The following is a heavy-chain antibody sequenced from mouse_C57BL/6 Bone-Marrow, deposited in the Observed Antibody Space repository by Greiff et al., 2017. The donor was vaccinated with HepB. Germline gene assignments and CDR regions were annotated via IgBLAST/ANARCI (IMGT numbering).Heavy chain of an antibody. CDR1: GFNIKDDY. D-gene: IGHD4-1*01. CDR2: IDPENGDT. Sequence: DVQLQESGAELVRPGASVKLSCTASGFNIKDDYMHWVKQRPEQGLEWIGWIDPENGDTEYASKFQGKATITADTSSNTAYLQLSSLTSEDTAVYYCTSLETGNFDYWGQGTTLTVSS. V-gene: IGHV14-4*01. J-gene: IGHJ2*01. CDR3: TSLETGNFDY.